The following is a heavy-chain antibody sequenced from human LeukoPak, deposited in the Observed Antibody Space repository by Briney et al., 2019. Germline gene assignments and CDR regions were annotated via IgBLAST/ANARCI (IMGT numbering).Heavy chain of an antibody. CDR2: ISGSGGST. V-gene: IGHV3-23*01. CDR1: GFTFSSYG. J-gene: IGHJ6*04. D-gene: IGHD3-10*02. Sequence: GGSLRLSCAASGFTFSSYGMSWVRQAPGKGLEWVSAISGSGGSTYYADSVKGRFTISRDNSKNMLYLQMNSLRAEDTAVYYCAELGITMIGGVWGKGTTVTISS. CDR3: AELGITMIGGV.